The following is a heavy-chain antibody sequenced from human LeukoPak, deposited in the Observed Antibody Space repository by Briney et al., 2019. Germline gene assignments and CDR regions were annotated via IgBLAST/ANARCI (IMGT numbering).Heavy chain of an antibody. V-gene: IGHV4-59*01. CDR1: GGSISSYY. Sequence: SETLSLTCTVSGGSISSYYWSWIRQPPGKGLEWIGYIYYSGSTNYNPSLQSRVSISIDTSKNQFSLNLNSVTAADTAVYYCARGGAARLHFQNWGQGTLVTVSS. CDR3: ARGGAARLHFQN. J-gene: IGHJ1*01. CDR2: IYYSGST. D-gene: IGHD6-6*01.